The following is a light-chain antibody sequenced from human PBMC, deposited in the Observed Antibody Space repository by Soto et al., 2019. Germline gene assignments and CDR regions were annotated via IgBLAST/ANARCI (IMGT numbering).Light chain of an antibody. J-gene: IGLJ1*01. CDR3: SSYTITSTYV. Sequence: QSALTQPRSVSGSPGQSVTLSCTGTSSDVGGYHYVSWYQHHPGKAPKIIIYDVNKRPSGVPDRFSGSKSGNTASLTISGLQAEDEADYYCSSYTITSTYVFGTGTKLTVL. CDR1: SSDVGGYHY. CDR2: DVN. V-gene: IGLV2-11*01.